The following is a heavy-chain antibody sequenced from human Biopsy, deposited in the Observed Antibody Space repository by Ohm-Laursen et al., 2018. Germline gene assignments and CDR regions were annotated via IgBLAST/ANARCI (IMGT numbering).Heavy chain of an antibody. Sequence: SDTLSLTCTVSGGSVSSNVAYWAWIRQPPGKGLESIGSIFYSGITYYNPSLQSRVTMSEDTSMNPLSLRLTSVTAADTAVCYCARHAPSYSGSYWRYFDLWGCGTLVTVSS. D-gene: IGHD1-26*01. CDR2: IFYSGIT. CDR1: GGSVSSNVAY. CDR3: ARHAPSYSGSYWRYFDL. J-gene: IGHJ2*01. V-gene: IGHV4-39*01.